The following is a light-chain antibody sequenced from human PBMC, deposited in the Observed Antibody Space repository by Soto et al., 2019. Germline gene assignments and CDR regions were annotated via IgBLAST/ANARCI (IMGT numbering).Light chain of an antibody. V-gene: IGKV3-15*01. CDR1: QTINT. Sequence: EIVLTQSPGTLSLSPGERAALSCRASQTINTLAWYQHKPGQTPRLLIYDTSTRATGVPARFSGSRSGTEFTLTINSLQSEDFAVYYCQRYNNWPLTFGGGTKVESK. CDR3: QRYNNWPLT. CDR2: DTS. J-gene: IGKJ4*01.